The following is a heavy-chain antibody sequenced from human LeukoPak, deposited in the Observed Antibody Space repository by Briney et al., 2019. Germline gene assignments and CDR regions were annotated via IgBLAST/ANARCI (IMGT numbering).Heavy chain of an antibody. CDR3: ARDPGGYYDSSGYYSHVGYFDY. Sequence: PSETLSLTCTVSGGSISSYYWSWIRRPPGKGLEWIGYIYYSGSTNYNPSLKSRVTISVDTSKNQFSLKLSSVTAADTAVYYCARDPGGYYDSSGYYSHVGYFDYWGQGTLVTVSS. J-gene: IGHJ4*02. V-gene: IGHV4-59*01. CDR2: IYYSGST. D-gene: IGHD3-22*01. CDR1: GGSISSYY.